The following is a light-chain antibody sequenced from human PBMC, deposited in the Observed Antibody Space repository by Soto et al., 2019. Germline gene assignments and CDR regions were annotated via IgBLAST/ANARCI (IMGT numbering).Light chain of an antibody. Sequence: SALTQPASVSGYPGQSITISCTGTSSDVGGYNYVSWYQQHPGKAPKLMIYEVSNRPSGVSNRFSGSKSGNTASLTISGLQAGDEADYYCSSYTSSSTYVFGSGTKV. J-gene: IGLJ1*01. CDR3: SSYTSSSTYV. V-gene: IGLV2-14*01. CDR2: EVS. CDR1: SSDVGGYNY.